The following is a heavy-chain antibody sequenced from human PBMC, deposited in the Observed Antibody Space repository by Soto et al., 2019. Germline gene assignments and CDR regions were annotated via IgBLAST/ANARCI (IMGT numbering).Heavy chain of an antibody. CDR2: IYYSGST. V-gene: IGHV4-30-4*01. Sequence: PSETLSLTCTVSGGSISSGDYYWSLIRQPPGKGLEWIGYIYYSGSTHYNPSLKSRVTVSVDTSKNQSSLKLSSVTAADTAVYYCARTANWNYGMDVWGQGTTVTVSS. CDR3: ARTANWNYGMDV. CDR1: GGSISSGDYY. D-gene: IGHD1-1*01. J-gene: IGHJ6*02.